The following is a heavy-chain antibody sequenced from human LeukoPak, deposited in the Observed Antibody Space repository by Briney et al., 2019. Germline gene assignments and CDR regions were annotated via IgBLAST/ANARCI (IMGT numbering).Heavy chain of an antibody. J-gene: IGHJ4*02. CDR2: ISYDGSNK. Sequence: GGSLRLSCAASGFTFSSYGMHWVRQAPGKGLEWVAVISYDGSNKYYADSVKGRFTISRDNSKNTLYLQINSLRAEDTAVYYCAKVPSSSWLSYWGQGTLVTVCS. V-gene: IGHV3-30*18. CDR3: AKVPSSSWLSY. CDR1: GFTFSSYG. D-gene: IGHD6-13*01.